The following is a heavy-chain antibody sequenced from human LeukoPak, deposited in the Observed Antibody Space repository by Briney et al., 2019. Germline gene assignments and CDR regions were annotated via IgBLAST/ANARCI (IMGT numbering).Heavy chain of an antibody. V-gene: IGHV3-23*01. Sequence: GGSLRLSCAASGFTFSNYGMSWVRQAPGKGLEWGSGILGSGSATYYADSVKGRFSISRDNSKNTLYLQMNSLRAEDTAVYFCAKQYTYHDYWGQGTLVTVSS. D-gene: IGHD5-18*01. CDR1: GFTFSNYG. CDR3: AKQYTYHDY. J-gene: IGHJ4*02. CDR2: ILGSGSAT.